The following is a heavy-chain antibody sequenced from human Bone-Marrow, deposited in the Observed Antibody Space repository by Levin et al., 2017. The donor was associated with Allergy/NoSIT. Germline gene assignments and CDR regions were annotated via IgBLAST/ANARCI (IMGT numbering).Heavy chain of an antibody. CDR1: GASINNYY. Sequence: SETLSLTCTVSGASINNYYWSWIRQPAGKGLEWLGRIYASGSTNYNPSLRSRVTISVDTSKNQFSLKLTSVTAADTAVYYCVTSSGGWYWFDPWGQGTLVTVSS. CDR2: IYASGST. CDR3: VTSSGGWYWFDP. V-gene: IGHV4-4*07. D-gene: IGHD6-19*01. J-gene: IGHJ5*02.